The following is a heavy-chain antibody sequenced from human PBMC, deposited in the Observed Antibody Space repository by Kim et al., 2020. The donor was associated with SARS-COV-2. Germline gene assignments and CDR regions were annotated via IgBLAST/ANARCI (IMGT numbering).Heavy chain of an antibody. D-gene: IGHD1-26*01. CDR1: GFTFSSYS. CDR3: ARDGHPFLWELHTRPNYYFDY. Sequence: GGSLRLSCAASGFTFSSYSMNWVRQAPGKGLEWVSSISSSSSYIYYADSVKGRFTISRDNAKNSLYLQMNSLRAEDTAVYYCARDGHPFLWELHTRPNYYFDYWGQGTLVTVSS. CDR2: ISSSSSYI. V-gene: IGHV3-21*01. J-gene: IGHJ4*02.